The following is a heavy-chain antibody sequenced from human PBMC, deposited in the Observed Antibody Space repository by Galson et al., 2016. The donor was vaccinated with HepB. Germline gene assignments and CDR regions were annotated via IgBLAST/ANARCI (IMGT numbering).Heavy chain of an antibody. J-gene: IGHJ6*02. V-gene: IGHV3-66*01. CDR1: GFTVSSNC. CDR2: ICDGGSA. Sequence: SLRLSCAASGFTVSSNCMSWARQAPGKGLEWVSLICDGGSAYYTDSVKARFTISRDNSKNTLYLQMNNLRPEDTAVYFCARDPPGVPDFALDVWGQRPTVTVSS. D-gene: IGHD3-10*01. CDR3: ARDPPGVPDFALDV.